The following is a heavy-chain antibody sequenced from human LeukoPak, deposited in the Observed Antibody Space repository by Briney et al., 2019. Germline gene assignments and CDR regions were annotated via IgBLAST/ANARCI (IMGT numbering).Heavy chain of an antibody. D-gene: IGHD3-10*01. CDR1: GFTFGDYA. J-gene: IGHJ4*02. V-gene: IGHV3-49*03. CDR3: TRHHYGSGSSGFDY. CDR2: IRNKAYGGTT. Sequence: GGSLRLSCTASGFTFGDYAMSWFRQAPGKGLEWVGFIRNKAYGGTTEYAASVKGRFTISRDDSKSIAYLQMNSLKTEDTAVYYCTRHHYGSGSSGFDYWGQGTLVTVSS.